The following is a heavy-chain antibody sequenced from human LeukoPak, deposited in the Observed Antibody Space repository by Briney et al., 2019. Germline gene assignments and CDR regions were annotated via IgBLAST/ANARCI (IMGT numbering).Heavy chain of an antibody. CDR2: INTDGSYT. D-gene: IGHD7-27*01. V-gene: IGHV3-74*03. J-gene: IGHJ4*02. Sequence: GGSLRLSCAASGFTFSSYWMSWVRQAPGKGLVWVSRINTDGSYTTYADSVKGRFTISRDNAKNTLYLQMNSLRAEDTAVYYCTKDLTGDLDYWGQGTLVTVSS. CDR1: GFTFSSYW. CDR3: TKDLTGDLDY.